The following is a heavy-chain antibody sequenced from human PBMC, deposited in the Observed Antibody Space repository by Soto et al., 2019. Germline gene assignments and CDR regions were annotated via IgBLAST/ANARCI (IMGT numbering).Heavy chain of an antibody. Sequence: QVQLQESGPGLVKPTQTLSLTCTVSGGSISSGGYYWSWIRQHPGKGLEWIGYIYHSGSTYYNPSLKGRVTKSVETSSNQFSLKLSSVTAADTAVYSRAREAAGILNWVDPWGQGTLGTVSS. D-gene: IGHD6-25*01. V-gene: IGHV4-31*03. CDR2: IYHSGST. CDR3: AREAAGILNWVDP. CDR1: GGSISSGGYY. J-gene: IGHJ5*02.